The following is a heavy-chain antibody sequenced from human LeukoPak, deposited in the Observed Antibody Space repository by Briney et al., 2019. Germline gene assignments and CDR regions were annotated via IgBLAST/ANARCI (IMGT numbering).Heavy chain of an antibody. J-gene: IGHJ4*02. Sequence: NPSETLSLTCTVSGGSISSYYWSWIRQPPGKGLEWIGYIYYSGSTNYNPSLKSRVTISVDTSKNQFSLKLSSVTAADTAVYYCARRRYYDSSGYYLDFDYWGQGTLVTVSS. CDR3: ARRRYYDSSGYYLDFDY. CDR2: IYYSGST. D-gene: IGHD3-22*01. V-gene: IGHV4-59*01. CDR1: GGSISSYY.